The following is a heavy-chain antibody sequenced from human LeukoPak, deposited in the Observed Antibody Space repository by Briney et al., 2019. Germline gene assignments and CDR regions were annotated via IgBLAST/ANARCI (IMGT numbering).Heavy chain of an antibody. CDR2: ITGSGSTI. V-gene: IGHV3-11*01. J-gene: IGHJ6*03. D-gene: IGHD3-10*01. Sequence: GGSLRLSCAASGFTFSDYFMTWVRQAPGKGLEWVSYITGSGSTIYYADSVKGRFTISRDNAKNSLYLQMNSLRAEDTAVYYCARDHRGSGSRYYYYYMDVWGKGTTVTISS. CDR1: GFTFSDYF. CDR3: ARDHRGSGSRYYYYYMDV.